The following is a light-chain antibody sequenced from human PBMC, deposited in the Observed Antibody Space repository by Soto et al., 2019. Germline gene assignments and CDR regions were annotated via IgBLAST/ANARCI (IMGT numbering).Light chain of an antibody. CDR1: QSISIY. V-gene: IGKV1-39*01. CDR2: ASS. CDR3: QQSYSAWT. Sequence: DIQMTQSPSSLSASVGDRVTLACRTSQSISIYLNWYQQIPGKAPKILIYASSNLHTGVPSRFSGSGSGTDFTLTISSLQPEDFATYYCQQSYSAWTFGQGTKV. J-gene: IGKJ1*01.